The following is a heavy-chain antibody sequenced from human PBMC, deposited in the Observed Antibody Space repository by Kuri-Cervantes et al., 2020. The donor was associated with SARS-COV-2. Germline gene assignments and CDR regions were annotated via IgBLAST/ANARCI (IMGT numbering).Heavy chain of an antibody. D-gene: IGHD6-25*01. V-gene: IGHV4-38-2*01. J-gene: IGHJ4*02. Sequence: ESLKISCAVSGYSISSGYYWGWIRQPPGKGLEWIGRIYTSGSTNYNPSLKSRVTISVDTSKNQFSLKLSSVTAADTAVYYCARVAAGYFDYWGQGTLVTVSS. CDR2: IYTSGST. CDR3: ARVAAGYFDY. CDR1: GYSISSGYY.